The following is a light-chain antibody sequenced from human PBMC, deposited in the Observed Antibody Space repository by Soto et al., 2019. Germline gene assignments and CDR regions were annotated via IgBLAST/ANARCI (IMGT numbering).Light chain of an antibody. V-gene: IGKV3-20*01. CDR2: GAS. CDR3: QQYGSSPPYT. Sequence: EIVLTQSPGTLSLSPGERATLSCRASQSVSSSYLAWYQQKPGQAPRLLIYGASSRATGIPDRFSGSGSGTDFTLTIIRLEPEDLAVYYCQQYGSSPPYTFGQGTTLEIK. CDR1: QSVSSSY. J-gene: IGKJ2*01.